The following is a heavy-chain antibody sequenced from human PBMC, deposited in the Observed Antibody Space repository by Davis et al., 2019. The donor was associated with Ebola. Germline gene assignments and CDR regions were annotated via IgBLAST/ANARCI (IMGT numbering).Heavy chain of an antibody. J-gene: IGHJ6*03. CDR2: IYYSGST. CDR3: ARTVLDFNYYYYMDV. CDR1: GGSISSSSYY. D-gene: IGHD3/OR15-3a*01. V-gene: IGHV4-39*07. Sequence: PSETLSLTCTVSGGSISSSSYYWGWIRQPPGKGLEWIGSIYYSGSTYYNPSLKSRVTISVDRSKNQFSLKLSSVTAADTAVYYCARTVLDFNYYYYMDVWGKGTTVTVSS.